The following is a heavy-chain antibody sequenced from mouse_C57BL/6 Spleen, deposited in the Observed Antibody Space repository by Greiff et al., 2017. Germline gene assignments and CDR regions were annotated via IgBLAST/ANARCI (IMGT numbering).Heavy chain of an antibody. Sequence: QVQLQQPGAELVKPGASVKLSCKASGYTFTSYWMHWVKQRPGRGLEWIGRIDPNSGGTKYNEKFKSKATLTVDKPSSTAYMQLSSLTSEESAVYYCAREGNYAMDYWGQGTSVTVSS. CDR2: IDPNSGGT. V-gene: IGHV1-72*01. J-gene: IGHJ4*01. CDR3: AREGNYAMDY. CDR1: GYTFTSYW.